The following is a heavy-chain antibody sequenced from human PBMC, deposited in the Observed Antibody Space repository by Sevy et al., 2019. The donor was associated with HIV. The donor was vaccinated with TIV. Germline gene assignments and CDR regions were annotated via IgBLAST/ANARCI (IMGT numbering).Heavy chain of an antibody. D-gene: IGHD3-22*01. CDR2: ISYDGSNK. J-gene: IGHJ4*02. V-gene: IGHV3-30-3*01. Sequence: GGSLRLSCAASGFTFSSYAMHWVRQAPGKGLEWVAVISYDGSNKYYADSVKGRFTISRDNSKYTLYLQMNSLRAEDTALYYCARPYDSNYFDYWGQGTLVTVSS. CDR3: ARPYDSNYFDY. CDR1: GFTFSSYA.